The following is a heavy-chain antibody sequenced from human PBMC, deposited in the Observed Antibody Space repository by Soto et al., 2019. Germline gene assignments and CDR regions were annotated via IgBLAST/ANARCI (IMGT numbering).Heavy chain of an antibody. CDR1: GYTFTSYY. V-gene: IGHV1-46*01. CDR3: AIDSIMITFGGVSGGMDV. J-gene: IGHJ6*02. Sequence: GPSVKVSCKASGYTFTSYYMHWVRQAPGQGLEWMGIINPSGGSTSYAQKFQGRVTMTRDTSTSTVYMELSSLRSEDTAVYYCAIDSIMITFGGVSGGMDVWGQGTTVTVS. D-gene: IGHD3-16*01. CDR2: INPSGGST.